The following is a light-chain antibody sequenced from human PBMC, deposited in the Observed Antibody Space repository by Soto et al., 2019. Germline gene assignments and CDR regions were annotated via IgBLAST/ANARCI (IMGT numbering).Light chain of an antibody. J-gene: IGKJ1*01. CDR2: GAS. V-gene: IGKV3-20*01. CDR3: QQYGSSPRT. CDR1: QSVSSSY. Sequence: EIVLTQSPGTLSLSPGERATLSYRPGQSVSSSYLAWYQQKPGQAPRLLIYGASSRATGIPDRFSGSGSGTDFTLTISRLEPEDFAVYYCQQYGSSPRTFGQGTKVDI.